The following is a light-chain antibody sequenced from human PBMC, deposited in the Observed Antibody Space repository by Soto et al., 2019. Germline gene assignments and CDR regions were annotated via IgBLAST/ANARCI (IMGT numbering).Light chain of an antibody. CDR3: QQRSNWPLT. V-gene: IGKV3-11*01. CDR2: GAS. J-gene: IGKJ3*01. CDR1: QSMSNN. Sequence: EIVMTQSPATLSLSPGERATLSCRASQSMSNNLAWYQQKPGQAPRLLIYGASSRATGIPDRFSGSGSGTDFTLTISSLEPEDFAVYYCQQRSNWPLTFGPGTKVDIK.